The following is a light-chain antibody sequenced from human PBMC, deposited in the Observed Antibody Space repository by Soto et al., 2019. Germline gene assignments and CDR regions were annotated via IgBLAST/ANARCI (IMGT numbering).Light chain of an antibody. Sequence: DIQMTQYPSTLSASIGGRVTITCRASQSISSWLAWYQQKPGKAPKLLIYDASSLESGVPSRFSGSGSGTEFTLTISSLQPDDFATYYCQQYNSYPLTFGQGTKVDIK. CDR1: QSISSW. CDR3: QQYNSYPLT. J-gene: IGKJ1*01. CDR2: DAS. V-gene: IGKV1-5*01.